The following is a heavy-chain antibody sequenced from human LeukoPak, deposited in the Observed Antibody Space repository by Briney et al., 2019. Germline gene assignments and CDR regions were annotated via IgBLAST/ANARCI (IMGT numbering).Heavy chain of an antibody. CDR1: GGAITGSSYY. D-gene: IGHD3-22*01. J-gene: IGHJ4*02. V-gene: IGHV4-39*01. CDR2: LYYSGSL. Sequence: PSETLSLTCTVSGGAITGSSYYWGWIRQSPGKGLEWIGSLYYSGSLYYNPSLKSRVSMSADTSKNQFSLKLNSLTAADRAVYYCARQYYDSTGYYYFDYWDQGTLVTVSS. CDR3: ARQYYDSTGYYYFDY.